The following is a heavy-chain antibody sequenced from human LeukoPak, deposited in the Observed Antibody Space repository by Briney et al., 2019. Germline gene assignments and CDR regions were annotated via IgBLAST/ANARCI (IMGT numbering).Heavy chain of an antibody. CDR2: ISGSGGST. CDR1: GFTFSSHA. Sequence: PGGSLRLSCAASGFTFSSHAMSWVRQAPGKGLEWVSAISGSGGSTYYADSVKGRFTISRDNSKNTLYLQMNSQRAEDTAVYYCAANSSGYYYYYWGPGTLVTVSS. D-gene: IGHD3-22*01. J-gene: IGHJ4*02. V-gene: IGHV3-23*01. CDR3: AANSSGYYYYY.